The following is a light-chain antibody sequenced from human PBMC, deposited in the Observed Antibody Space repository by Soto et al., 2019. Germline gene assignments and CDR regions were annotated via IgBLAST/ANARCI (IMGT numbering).Light chain of an antibody. CDR1: QIISGW. V-gene: IGKV1-5*01. Sequence: DIQMTQSPSTLSASVGDRVTITCRASQIISGWLAWYQQKPGKAPKLLIYDASNLESGVPSRFSGSGSGTESSLTINSLQPDDFATYYCQQYASYSWTFGQGTKVDI. CDR2: DAS. CDR3: QQYASYSWT. J-gene: IGKJ1*01.